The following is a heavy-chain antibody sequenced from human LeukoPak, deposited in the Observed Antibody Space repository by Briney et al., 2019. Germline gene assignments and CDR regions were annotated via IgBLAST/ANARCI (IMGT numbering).Heavy chain of an antibody. D-gene: IGHD3-9*01. V-gene: IGHV3-48*03. J-gene: IGHJ4*02. Sequence: PGGSLRLSCAASGFTFSSYEMNWVRQVPGKGLEWISYISSSGSTIYFADSVKGRFTISRDNAKNSLYLQMNSLRADDTAVYYCARGQSRYFDWYLGFFDYWGQGTLVTVSS. CDR1: GFTFSSYE. CDR2: ISSSGSTI. CDR3: ARGQSRYFDWYLGFFDY.